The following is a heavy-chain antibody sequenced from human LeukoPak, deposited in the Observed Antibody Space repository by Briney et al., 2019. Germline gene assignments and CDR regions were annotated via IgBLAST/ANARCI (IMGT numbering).Heavy chain of an antibody. CDR3: ARSGNYEC. CDR1: VFTFSSYS. D-gene: IGHD3-16*01. V-gene: IGHV3-48*02. J-gene: IGHJ4*02. Sequence: GGCLRLSRAASVFTFSSYSMHWVRRAPGQGLEWVSYISSSSSTIYYADSVKGRFTISRDNAKNSLYLQMNSLRDEDTAAYYCARSGNYECWGQGTLVTVSS. CDR2: ISSSSSTI.